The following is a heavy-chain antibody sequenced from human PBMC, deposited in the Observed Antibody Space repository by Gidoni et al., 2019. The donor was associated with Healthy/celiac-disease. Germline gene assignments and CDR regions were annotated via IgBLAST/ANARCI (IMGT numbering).Heavy chain of an antibody. CDR2: LNPNSGGT. CDR1: GYTFTGYY. CDR3: ARGLVFDYYDSSGYTYYYYYGMDV. Sequence: QVQLVQSGAEVKKPGASVKVSCKASGYTFTGYYMHWVRQAPGKGLEWMGWLNPNSGGTNYAQKFQGWVTMTRDTSISTAYMELSRLRSDDTAVYYCARGLVFDYYDSSGYTYYYYYGMDVWGQGTTVTVSS. D-gene: IGHD3-22*01. V-gene: IGHV1-2*04. J-gene: IGHJ6*02.